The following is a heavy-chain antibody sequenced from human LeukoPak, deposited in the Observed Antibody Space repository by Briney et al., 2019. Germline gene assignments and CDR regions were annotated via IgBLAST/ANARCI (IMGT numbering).Heavy chain of an antibody. Sequence: PGRSLRLSCAASGFTFSSYGMHWVRQAPGKGLEWVAVIWYDGSNKYYADSVKGRFTISRDNSKNTLYLQMNSLRAEDTAVYYCARPKLNWRYGMDVWGQGTTVTVSS. V-gene: IGHV3-33*01. CDR2: IWYDGSNK. J-gene: IGHJ6*02. CDR3: ARPKLNWRYGMDV. D-gene: IGHD1-20*01. CDR1: GFTFSSYG.